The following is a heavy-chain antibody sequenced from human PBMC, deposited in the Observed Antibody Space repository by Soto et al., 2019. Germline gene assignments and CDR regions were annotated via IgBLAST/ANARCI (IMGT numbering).Heavy chain of an antibody. CDR1: GGSISSGDYY. V-gene: IGHV4-30-4*01. J-gene: IGHJ6*02. Sequence: SETLSLTCTVSGGSISSGDYYWSWIRQPPGKGLEWIGYIYYSGSTYYNQSLKSRVTISVDTSKNQFSLKLSSVTAADTAVYYCARNLGIAARRYYYYYGMDVWGQGTTVTVSS. D-gene: IGHD6-6*01. CDR2: IYYSGST. CDR3: ARNLGIAARRYYYYYGMDV.